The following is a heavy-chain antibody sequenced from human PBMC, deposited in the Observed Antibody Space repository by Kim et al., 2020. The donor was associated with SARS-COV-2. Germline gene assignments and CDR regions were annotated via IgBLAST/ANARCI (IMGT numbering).Heavy chain of an antibody. CDR1: GYTFTSYY. V-gene: IGHV1-46*01. CDR2: INPSGGST. Sequence: ASVKVSCKASGYTFTSYYMHWVRQAPGQGLEWMGIINPSGGSTSYAQKFQGRVTMTRDTSTSTVYMELSSLRSEDTAVYYCAREYTGMSYYGSGSYYNGDYYYGMDVWGQGTTVTVSS. CDR3: AREYTGMSYYGSGSYYNGDYYYGMDV. J-gene: IGHJ6*02. D-gene: IGHD3-10*01.